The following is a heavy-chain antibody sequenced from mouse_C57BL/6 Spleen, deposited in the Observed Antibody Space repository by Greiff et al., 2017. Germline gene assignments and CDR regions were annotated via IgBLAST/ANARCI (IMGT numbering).Heavy chain of an antibody. V-gene: IGHV1-7*01. CDR3: ASQGGYDDGAWFAY. J-gene: IGHJ3*01. CDR1: GYTFTSYW. Sequence: QVQLQQSGAELAKPGASVKLSCKASGYTFTSYWMHWVKQRPGQGLEWIGYINPSRGYTKYNQKFKDKATLTADKSSSTAYMQLSSRTYEDAEVYYCASQGGYDDGAWFAYWGQGTLVTVSA. D-gene: IGHD2-2*01. CDR2: INPSRGYT.